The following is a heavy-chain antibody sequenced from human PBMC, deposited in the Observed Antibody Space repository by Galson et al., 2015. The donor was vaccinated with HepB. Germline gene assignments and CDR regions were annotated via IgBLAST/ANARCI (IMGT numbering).Heavy chain of an antibody. J-gene: IGHJ5*01. CDR1: GLIFSDYY. V-gene: IGHV3-11*01. CDR2: ITSSGSAI. CDR3: ATIPADRNGWYHHDS. Sequence: SLRLSCAASGLIFSDYYMSWVRQAPGKGLEWVSYITSSGSAIYADSVKGRFTASRDNDKNSLFLQMNSLRGEDTAVYYCATIPADRNGWYHHDSWGQGTLVTVSS. D-gene: IGHD6-19*01.